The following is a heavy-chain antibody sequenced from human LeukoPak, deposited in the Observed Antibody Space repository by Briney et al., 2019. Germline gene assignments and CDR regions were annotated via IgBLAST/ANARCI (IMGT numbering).Heavy chain of an antibody. V-gene: IGHV3-7*03. J-gene: IGHJ2*01. Sequence: GGSLRLSCAASGFTCSSYWMSRVRQAPGRGLQWVANIKQDGSEKYYADSVEGRFTISRDNAKNTLYLQMNSLRAEDTAVYYCAKLVVVTATYWYFDLWGRGTLVGVSS. CDR2: IKQDGSEK. CDR3: AKLVVVTATYWYFDL. D-gene: IGHD2-21*02. CDR1: GFTCSSYW.